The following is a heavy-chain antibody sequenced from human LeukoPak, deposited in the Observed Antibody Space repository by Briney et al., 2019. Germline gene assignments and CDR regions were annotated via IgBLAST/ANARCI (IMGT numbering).Heavy chain of an antibody. V-gene: IGHV4-61*02. CDR2: IYKGGST. CDR1: GDSMSSGSYY. Sequence: KPSQTLSLTCTVSGDSMSSGSYYWSWIRQPAGRGLEWIVRIYKGGSTNYNPSLKSRITISLYTSKNQFSLKLTSVTAADTAVYYCARGPHCSGGSCYSVSDYWGQGTLVTVSS. J-gene: IGHJ4*02. D-gene: IGHD2-15*01. CDR3: ARGPHCSGGSCYSVSDY.